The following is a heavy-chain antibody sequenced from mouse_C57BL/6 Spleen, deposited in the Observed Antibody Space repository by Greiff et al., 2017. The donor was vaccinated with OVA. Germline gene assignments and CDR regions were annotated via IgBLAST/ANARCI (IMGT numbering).Heavy chain of an antibody. CDR2: IDPSDSET. CDR1: GYTFTSYW. Sequence: QVQLQQPGAELVRPGSSVKLSCKASGYTFTSYWMHWVKQRPIQGLEWIGNIDPSDSETHYNQKFKDKATLTVDKSSSTAYMQLSSLKSEDSAVYYCALYYGYGAWFAYWGQGTLVTVSA. D-gene: IGHD2-2*01. CDR3: ALYYGYGAWFAY. V-gene: IGHV1-52*01. J-gene: IGHJ3*01.